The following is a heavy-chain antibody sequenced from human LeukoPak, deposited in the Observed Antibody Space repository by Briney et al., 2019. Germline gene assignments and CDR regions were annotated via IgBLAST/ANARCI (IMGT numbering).Heavy chain of an antibody. D-gene: IGHD6-19*01. Sequence: PSETLSLTCAVSGASISGSGYCLGWIRQPPGKGLEWIGNICYTGSTYYNASLQSRVTISIDMSKNQFSLRLSSVTAADTAMYYCVKSGGYGLIDYWGQGTLVTVSS. J-gene: IGHJ4*02. CDR2: ICYTGST. CDR1: GASISGSGYC. CDR3: VKSGGYGLIDY. V-gene: IGHV4-39*01.